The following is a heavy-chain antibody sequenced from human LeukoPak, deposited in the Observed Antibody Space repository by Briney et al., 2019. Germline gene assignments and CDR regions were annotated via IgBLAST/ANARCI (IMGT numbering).Heavy chain of an antibody. Sequence: PSETLSLTCSVSGGSITGYYWSWIRQSPGKGLEWIGYLYYTGDTKYNPSLKSRVTISMATSRDHFSLRLTSVTAADTALYYCARYELLSNWGQGTLVTVSS. J-gene: IGHJ4*02. CDR3: ARYELLSN. V-gene: IGHV4-59*01. CDR2: LYYTGDT. D-gene: IGHD3-10*01. CDR1: GGSITGYY.